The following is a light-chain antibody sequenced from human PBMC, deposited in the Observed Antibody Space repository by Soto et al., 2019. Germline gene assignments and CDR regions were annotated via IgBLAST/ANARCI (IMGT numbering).Light chain of an antibody. J-gene: IGLJ1*01. V-gene: IGLV2-14*01. CDR3: SSYTTSNTRQIV. CDR2: DVS. CDR1: SSDVGGYNY. Sequence: QLVLTQPASVSGSPGQSITISCTGTSSDVGGYNYVSWYQQHPGKAPKFIIYDVSNRPSGVSNRFSGSKSGNTASLTISGPQAEDEADYYCSSYTTSNTRQIVFGTGTKLTVL.